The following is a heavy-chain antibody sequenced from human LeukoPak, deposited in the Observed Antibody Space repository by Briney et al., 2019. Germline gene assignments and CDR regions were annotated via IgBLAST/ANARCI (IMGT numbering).Heavy chain of an antibody. CDR1: GFTFSNYA. Sequence: GGSLRLSCAASGFTFSNYAMNWVRQAPGKGLEWVSVISDIGASTYYADSVKGRFTISRDNSENTLYLQMNSLRAEDTAVYYCAKPRTIAVPGRSGFDYWGQGTLVTVSS. D-gene: IGHD6-13*01. J-gene: IGHJ4*02. V-gene: IGHV3-23*01. CDR2: ISDIGAST. CDR3: AKPRTIAVPGRSGFDY.